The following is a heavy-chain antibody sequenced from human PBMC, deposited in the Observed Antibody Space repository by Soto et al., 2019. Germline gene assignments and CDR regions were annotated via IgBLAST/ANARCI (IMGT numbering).Heavy chain of an antibody. J-gene: IGHJ6*02. Sequence: QMQLQESGPGLVKPSETLSLICSVSGDSITAYYLSWLRQSPGKELEWIGYIYHNGETNYNPSLTGRVTLTXDTSTAQFSLRLSAVTAADTGVYYCARDKGGEFLNGSGMDVWGQGTTVIVSS. CDR1: GDSITAYY. V-gene: IGHV4-59*01. CDR3: ARDKGGEFLNGSGMDV. D-gene: IGHD3-10*01. CDR2: IYHNGET.